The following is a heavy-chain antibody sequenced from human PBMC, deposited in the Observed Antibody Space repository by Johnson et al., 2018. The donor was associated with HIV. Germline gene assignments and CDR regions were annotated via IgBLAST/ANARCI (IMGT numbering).Heavy chain of an antibody. V-gene: IGHV3-30-3*01. CDR2: ISYDGSNK. Sequence: QMQLVESGGGVVQPGRSLRLSCAASGFTFSSYAMHWVRQAPGMGLEWVIVISYDGSNKYYTDSVKGRFTISRDNSKNTLYLQMNSLRAEDTAVYYCARAYSSSWYRDDAFDIWGQGTMVTVFS. CDR1: GFTFSSYA. D-gene: IGHD6-13*01. CDR3: ARAYSSSWYRDDAFDI. J-gene: IGHJ3*02.